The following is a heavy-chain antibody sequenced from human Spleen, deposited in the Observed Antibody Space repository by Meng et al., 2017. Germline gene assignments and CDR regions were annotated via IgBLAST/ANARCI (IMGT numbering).Heavy chain of an antibody. CDR2: INHSGST. Sequence: GQLQQWGAGLSKPSESLSLTCVVSGGSFSDYDWSWIRQPPDMGLELIGEINHSGSTNYNPSLESRATISVDTSQNNLSLKLSSVTAADSAVYYCARGPTTMAHDFDYWGQGTLVTVSS. J-gene: IGHJ4*02. CDR3: ARGPTTMAHDFDY. V-gene: IGHV4-34*01. D-gene: IGHD4-11*01. CDR1: GGSFSDYD.